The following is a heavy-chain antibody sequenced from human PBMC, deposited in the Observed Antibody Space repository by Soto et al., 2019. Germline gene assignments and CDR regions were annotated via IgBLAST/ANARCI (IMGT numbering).Heavy chain of an antibody. D-gene: IGHD6-19*01. CDR2: IYWNDAK. J-gene: IGHJ4*02. V-gene: IGHV2-5*01. CDR3: GHWSYSTGWSDY. Sequence: SGPTLVNPTQTLTLTCTLSGLSLNTTAVGVGWVRQPPGKALEWLAVIYWNDAKRYSPSLKSRLTLTKYTSKNQVVLTMTNMDPVDTATYYCGHWSYSTGWSDYWGQGALVTVYS. CDR1: GLSLNTTAVG.